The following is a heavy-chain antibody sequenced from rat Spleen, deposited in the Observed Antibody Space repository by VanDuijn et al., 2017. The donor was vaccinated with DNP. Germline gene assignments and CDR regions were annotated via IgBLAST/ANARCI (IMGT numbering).Heavy chain of an antibody. CDR2: ISYSGYT. J-gene: IGHJ2*01. D-gene: IGHD1-2*01. V-gene: IGHV3-1*01. Sequence: EVQLQESGPGLVKPSQSLSLTCSVTGYSITSNYWAWIRKFPGNKMEWMGYISYSGYTGYNPSLKSRISITRDTSKNQFFLQVNSVTTEDTATYYCARQSRTTRGFDYWGQGVMVTVSS. CDR3: ARQSRTTRGFDY. CDR1: GYSITSNY.